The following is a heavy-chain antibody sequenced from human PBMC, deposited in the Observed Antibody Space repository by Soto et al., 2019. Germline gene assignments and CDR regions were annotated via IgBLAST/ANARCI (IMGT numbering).Heavy chain of an antibody. CDR2: IIPIFGTA. V-gene: IGHV1-69*13. J-gene: IGHJ3*01. Sequence: SVKVSCKASGGTFSSYAISWVRQAPGQGLEWMGGIIPIFGTANYAQKFQGRVTITADESTSTAYMELSSLRSEDTAVYYCASLFKGCTKGVCGTRDFGFGGKGKMVTV. CDR1: GGTFSSYA. CDR3: ASLFKGCTKGVCGTRDFGF. D-gene: IGHD2-8*01.